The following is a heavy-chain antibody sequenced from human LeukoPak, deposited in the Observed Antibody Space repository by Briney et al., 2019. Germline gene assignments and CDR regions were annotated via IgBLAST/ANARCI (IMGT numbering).Heavy chain of an antibody. CDR1: GFTFSSYS. J-gene: IGHJ4*02. D-gene: IGHD4-17*01. V-gene: IGHV3-21*01. CDR2: ISSSSSYI. Sequence: AGGSLRLSCAASGFTFSSYSMNWVRQAPGKGLGWVSSISSSSSYIYYADSVKGRFTISRDNAKNSLYLQMNSLRAEDTAVYYCARHAVDYAPFDYWGQGTLVTVSS. CDR3: ARHAVDYAPFDY.